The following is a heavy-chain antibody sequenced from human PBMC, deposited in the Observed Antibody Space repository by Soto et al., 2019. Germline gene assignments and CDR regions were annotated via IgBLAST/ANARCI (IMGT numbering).Heavy chain of an antibody. CDR1: GYTFFTYD. V-gene: IGHV1-18*01. CDR2: ISTYSGDT. D-gene: IGHD6-19*01. Sequence: ASGQVSFKASGYTFFTYDISWLRQAPGQGLEWMGWISTYSGDTKYAQKFQGRVTMTTDTSTTTAYLELRSLRSDDTAVYYCARVSSSGRITHFDYWGQGTLVTVS. J-gene: IGHJ4*02. CDR3: ARVSSSGRITHFDY.